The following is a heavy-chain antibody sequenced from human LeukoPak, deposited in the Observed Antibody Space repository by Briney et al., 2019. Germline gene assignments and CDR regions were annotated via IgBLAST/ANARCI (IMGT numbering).Heavy chain of an antibody. CDR2: ICYSGST. J-gene: IGHJ4*02. D-gene: IGHD2-15*01. Sequence: SETLSLTCTVSGGSISSYYWSWIRQPPGKGLEWIGYICYSGSTNYNPSLKSRVTISVDTSKNQFSLKLSSVTAADTAVYYCASQYCSGGSCYFNWGQGTLVTVSS. CDR3: ASQYCSGGSCYFN. CDR1: GGSISSYY. V-gene: IGHV4-59*08.